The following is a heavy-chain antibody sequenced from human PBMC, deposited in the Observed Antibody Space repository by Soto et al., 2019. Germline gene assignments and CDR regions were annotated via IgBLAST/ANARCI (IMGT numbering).Heavy chain of an antibody. CDR3: ARHLSETGYDLNY. V-gene: IGHV4-39*01. J-gene: IGHJ4*02. CDR2: IYFSGST. D-gene: IGHD5-12*01. Sequence: SEPLSLTCTVSGGFITSDSYYWGWIRQPPRKGLEWIGSIYFSGSTYYNSALKSRLAISIDMSKNQFSLNLSSVTAADTAVYYCARHLSETGYDLNYWGQGTPVTVSS. CDR1: GGFITSDSYY.